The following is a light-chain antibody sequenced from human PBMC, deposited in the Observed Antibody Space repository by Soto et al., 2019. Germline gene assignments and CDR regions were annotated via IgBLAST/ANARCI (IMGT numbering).Light chain of an antibody. CDR1: SSDVGGYNY. Sequence: SRSRRQSIPINCTGTSSDVGGYNYVSWYQQHPGKAPKLVIHDVSRRPSGVSFRFSGSKSGNTAYLTISGLQAEDEADYYCNSYTDTSLYVFGTGTKVTVL. CDR2: DVS. CDR3: NSYTDTSLYV. V-gene: IGLV2-14*03. J-gene: IGLJ1*01.